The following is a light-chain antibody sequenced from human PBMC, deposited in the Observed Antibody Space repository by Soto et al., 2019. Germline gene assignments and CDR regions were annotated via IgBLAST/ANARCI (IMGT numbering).Light chain of an antibody. CDR2: GNS. CDR3: QSYDSSLSGWV. Sequence: QSVLTQPPSVSGAPGQRVTISCTGSSSNIGAGYDVHWYQQLPGTAPKLLIYGNSNRPSGVPDRFSGSKSGTSASLAITGIQAEDEADYYWQSYDSSLSGWVFGGGTKLTVL. V-gene: IGLV1-40*01. CDR1: SSNIGAGYD. J-gene: IGLJ3*02.